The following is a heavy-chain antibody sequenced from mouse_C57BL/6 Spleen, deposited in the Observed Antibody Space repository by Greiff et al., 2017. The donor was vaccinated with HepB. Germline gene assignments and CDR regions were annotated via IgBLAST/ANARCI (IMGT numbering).Heavy chain of an antibody. CDR1: GFSLSTSGMG. CDR2: IYWDDDK. V-gene: IGHV8-12*01. J-gene: IGHJ4*01. D-gene: IGHD2-5*01. CDR3: ARRADIVTTYYAMDY. Sequence: QVTLKESGPGILQSSQTLSLTCSFSGFSLSTSGMGVSWIRQPSGKGLEWLAHIYWDDDKRYNPSLKSRLTFSKDTSRNQVFLKITSVDTADTATYYCARRADIVTTYYAMDYWGQGTSVTVSS.